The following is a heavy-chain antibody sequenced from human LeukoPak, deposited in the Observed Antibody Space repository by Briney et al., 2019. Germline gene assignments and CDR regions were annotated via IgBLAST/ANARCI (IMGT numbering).Heavy chain of an antibody. CDR1: GYTSTGYY. Sequence: ASVKVSCKASGYTSTGYYMHWVRQAPGQGLERMGRINPNSGGTNYAQKFQGRVTMTRDTSISTAYMELSRLRSDDTAVYYCARGEITMVRGVIGRFDPWGQGTLVTVSS. D-gene: IGHD3-10*01. CDR3: ARGEITMVRGVIGRFDP. V-gene: IGHV1-2*06. CDR2: INPNSGGT. J-gene: IGHJ5*02.